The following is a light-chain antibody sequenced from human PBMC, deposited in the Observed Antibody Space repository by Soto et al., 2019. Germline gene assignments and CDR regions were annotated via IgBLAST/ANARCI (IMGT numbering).Light chain of an antibody. Sequence: QSVLTQPPSASGTPGQRVTISCSGSSSNIGSHTVNWYQQLTGTAPKLLIYNNNQRPSGVPDRFSGSRSGTSASLAISGLQSEDEADFYCAAWDDSLRGVVFGGGTKLTVL. CDR2: NNN. CDR1: SSNIGSHT. J-gene: IGLJ2*01. CDR3: AAWDDSLRGVV. V-gene: IGLV1-44*01.